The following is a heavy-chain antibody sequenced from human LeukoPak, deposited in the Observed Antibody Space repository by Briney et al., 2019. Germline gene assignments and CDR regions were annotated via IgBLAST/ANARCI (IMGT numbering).Heavy chain of an antibody. CDR2: INHNGNVN. Sequence: GGSLRLSCAASGFTFDDYAMHWVRQAPGKGLEWVASINHNGNVNYYVDSVKGRFTISRDNAKNSLYLQMSNLRAEDTAVYFCARGGGLDVWGQGATVTVSS. CDR3: ARGGGLDV. J-gene: IGHJ6*02. CDR1: GFTFDDYA. V-gene: IGHV3-7*03. D-gene: IGHD3-16*01.